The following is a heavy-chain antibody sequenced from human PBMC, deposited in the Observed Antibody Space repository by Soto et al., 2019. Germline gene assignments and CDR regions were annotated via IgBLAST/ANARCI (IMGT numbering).Heavy chain of an antibody. CDR2: ISAYNGNT. J-gene: IGHJ6*02. V-gene: IGHV1-18*01. CDR3: ARVSLGPWYYYGMEV. Sequence: QVQLVQSGAEVKKPGASVKVSCKASGYTFTSYGISCVRQAPGHGLEWMGWISAYNGNTNYAPKLQGRVTMTTDTSTSTAYMELRSLRSDETAVYYCARVSLGPWYYYGMEVWGRGTTVNVSS. CDR1: GYTFTSYG.